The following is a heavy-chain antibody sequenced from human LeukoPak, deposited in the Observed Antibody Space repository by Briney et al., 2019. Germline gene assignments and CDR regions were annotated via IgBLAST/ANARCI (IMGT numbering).Heavy chain of an antibody. CDR3: ARDGDDRFDCSSTSCSFHYYYYYMDV. CDR2: INHSGST. V-gene: IGHV4-34*01. D-gene: IGHD2-2*01. CDR1: GGSFSGYY. J-gene: IGHJ6*03. Sequence: SETLSLTCAVYGGSFSGYYWSWIRQPPGKGLEWIGEINHSGSTNYNPSLKSRVTISVDTSKNQFSLKLSSVTAADTAVYYCARDGDDRFDCSSTSCSFHYYYYYMDVWGKGTTVTVSS.